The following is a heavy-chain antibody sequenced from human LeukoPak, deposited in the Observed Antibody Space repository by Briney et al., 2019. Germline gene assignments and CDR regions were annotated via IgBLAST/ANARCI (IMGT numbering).Heavy chain of an antibody. J-gene: IGHJ4*02. CDR2: IWYDGSNK. D-gene: IGHD4-23*01. CDR1: GFTFRSFG. CDR3: ARDLGGNYHNYFDY. V-gene: IGHV3-33*01. Sequence: QPGRSLRLSCAASGFTFRSFGMHWVRLAPGKGLEWVAIIWYDGSNKYYADSVKGRFTISRDNSKNTLYPQMDSLRAEDTAVYYCARDLGGNYHNYFDYWGQGTLVTVSS.